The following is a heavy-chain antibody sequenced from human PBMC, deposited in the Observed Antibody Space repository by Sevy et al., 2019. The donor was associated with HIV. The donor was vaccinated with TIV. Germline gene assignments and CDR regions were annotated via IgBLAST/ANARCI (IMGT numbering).Heavy chain of an antibody. Sequence: GGSLRLSCAASGFTFSSYGMHWVRQAPDKGLEWVAFIRYDGSNKYYADSVKGRFTISRDNSKNTLYLQMNSLRAEDTAVYYCAKTLVATNWSYYYYYMDVWGKGTTVTVSS. J-gene: IGHJ6*03. CDR2: IRYDGSNK. CDR1: GFTFSSYG. D-gene: IGHD5-12*01. CDR3: AKTLVATNWSYYYYYMDV. V-gene: IGHV3-30*02.